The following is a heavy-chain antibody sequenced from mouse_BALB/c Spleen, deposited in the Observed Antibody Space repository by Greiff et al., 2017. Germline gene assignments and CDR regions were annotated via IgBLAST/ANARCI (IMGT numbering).Heavy chain of an antibody. V-gene: IGHV5-6-3*01. Sequence: EVQRVESGGGLVQPGGSLKLSCAASGFTFSSYGMSWVRQTPDKRLELVATINSNGGSTYYPDSVKGRFTISRDNAKNTLYLQMSSLKSEDTAMYYCARDRYYGSRRSYAMDYWGQGTSVTVSS. CDR1: GFTFSSYG. CDR2: INSNGGST. CDR3: ARDRYYGSRRSYAMDY. D-gene: IGHD1-1*01. J-gene: IGHJ4*01.